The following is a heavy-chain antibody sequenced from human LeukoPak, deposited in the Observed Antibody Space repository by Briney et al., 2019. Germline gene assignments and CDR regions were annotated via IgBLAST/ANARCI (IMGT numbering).Heavy chain of an antibody. V-gene: IGHV5-51*01. Sequence: GESLKISCRGSGYSFTSYWIGWVRQMPGKGLVWMGIIYPGDPDTTYSPSFQGQVTISADKSISTTYLQWSSLKASDTAMYYCASGVGIAVAGTVKPYYYGMDVWGQGTTVTVSS. CDR1: GYSFTSYW. CDR3: ASGVGIAVAGTVKPYYYGMDV. CDR2: IYPGDPDT. D-gene: IGHD6-19*01. J-gene: IGHJ6*02.